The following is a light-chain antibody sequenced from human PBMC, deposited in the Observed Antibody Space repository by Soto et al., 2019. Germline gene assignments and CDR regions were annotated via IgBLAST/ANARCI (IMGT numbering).Light chain of an antibody. J-gene: IGLJ1*01. V-gene: IGLV1-51*01. CDR2: DND. CDR3: GSWDSSLTYV. Sequence: QSVLTQPPSVSAAPGQTVTISCSGSSSNIGDNFVSWYQHFPGTAPKILIYDNDKRPSGIPDRFSGSKSGTSATLAITGLQTGDEADYYCGSWDSSLTYVFGTGTKLTVL. CDR1: SSNIGDNF.